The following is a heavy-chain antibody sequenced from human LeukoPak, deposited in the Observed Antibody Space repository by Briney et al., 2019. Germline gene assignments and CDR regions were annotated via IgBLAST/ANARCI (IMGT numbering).Heavy chain of an antibody. CDR3: AKNTGEGNYFDH. D-gene: IGHD3-16*01. Sequence: GESLKISCKGSGYSFTRYWIGWVRQTPGKGLEWMGIIYPGDSDTRYSPSFQGQVTISADKSISTAYLQWRSLKASDSAIYYCAKNTGEGNYFDHWGRGTLVTVSS. J-gene: IGHJ4*02. CDR2: IYPGDSDT. V-gene: IGHV5-51*01. CDR1: GYSFTRYW.